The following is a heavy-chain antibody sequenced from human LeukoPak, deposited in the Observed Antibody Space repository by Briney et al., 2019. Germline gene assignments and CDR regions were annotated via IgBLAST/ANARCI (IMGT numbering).Heavy chain of an antibody. V-gene: IGHV3-11*01. CDR1: GFTFSDYY. J-gene: IGHJ4*02. CDR3: ARARDYGEY. CDR2: ISSSSSTI. Sequence: NPGGSLRLSCAASGFTFSDYYMNWMRQAPGKGLEWVSYISSSSSTIYYADSVKGRFTVSRDNAKNSLFLQMDSLRAEDTAVYYCARARDYGEYWGQGTLVTVSS.